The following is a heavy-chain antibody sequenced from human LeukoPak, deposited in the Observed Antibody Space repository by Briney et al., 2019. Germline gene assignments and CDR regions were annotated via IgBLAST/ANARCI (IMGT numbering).Heavy chain of an antibody. Sequence: SETLSLTCTVSGGSISSSSYYWSWIRQPPGKGLEWIGGIYYSGSTYYNPSLKSRVTISVDTSKNQFSLKLSSVTAADTAVYYCARLSRKWFGERNFDYWGQGTLVTVSS. V-gene: IGHV4-39*01. CDR3: ARLSRKWFGERNFDY. D-gene: IGHD3-10*01. CDR2: IYYSGST. J-gene: IGHJ4*02. CDR1: GGSISSSSYY.